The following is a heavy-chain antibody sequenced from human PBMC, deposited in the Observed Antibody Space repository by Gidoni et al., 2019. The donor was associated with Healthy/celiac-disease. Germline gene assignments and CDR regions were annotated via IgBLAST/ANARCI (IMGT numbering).Heavy chain of an antibody. Sequence: EVQLVESGGGLVQPGGSLRLSCAASGFTFSSYWMHWVRQAPGKGLVWVSRINSDGSSTSYADSVKGRFTISRDNAKNTLYLQMNSLRAEDTAVYYCARDGLLLWFGEFWFDYWGQGTLVTVSS. CDR2: INSDGSST. J-gene: IGHJ4*02. CDR1: GFTFSSYW. CDR3: ARDGLLLWFGEFWFDY. V-gene: IGHV3-74*01. D-gene: IGHD3-10*01.